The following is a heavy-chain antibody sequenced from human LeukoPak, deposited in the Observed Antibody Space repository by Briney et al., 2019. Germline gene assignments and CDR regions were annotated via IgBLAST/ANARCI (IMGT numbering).Heavy chain of an antibody. CDR3: ATDSSGWYYYFDC. D-gene: IGHD6-19*01. CDR2: INHSGST. Sequence: SSETLSLTCAVYGGPFSSYYWSWIRQPPGKGLEWVGEINHSGSTKYNPSLKSRVTISVDTSKNQFSLKLSSVTAADTAVYYCATDSSGWYYYFDCWGQGTLVTVSS. J-gene: IGHJ4*02. V-gene: IGHV4-34*01. CDR1: GGPFSSYY.